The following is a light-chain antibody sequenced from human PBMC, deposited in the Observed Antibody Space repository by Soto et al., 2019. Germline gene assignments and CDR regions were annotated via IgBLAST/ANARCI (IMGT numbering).Light chain of an antibody. CDR1: SSNIGAEYG. V-gene: IGLV1-40*01. CDR3: QSYDVSLGAFYV. CDR2: GVN. Sequence: QSVLTQPPSVSGAPGQRVTISCTGSSSNIGAEYGIRWYQHLPGTAPKLLIYGVNSRPSGVPDRFSGSKSGSSASLAIAGLQAEDEAYYYCQSYDVSLGAFYVSGPVTKVTV. J-gene: IGLJ1*01.